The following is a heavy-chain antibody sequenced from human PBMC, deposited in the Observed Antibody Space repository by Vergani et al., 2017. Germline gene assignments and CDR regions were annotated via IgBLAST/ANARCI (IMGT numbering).Heavy chain of an antibody. Sequence: QVQLEESGPGLVKPSETLSLTCTVSDGSFNTYYWSWIGHPPGKGLEWIGYIYSTGSTNYNPSLNSLVTMSVDTSKNQFSLKLRSVTAADTAVYFCARVMYRDEASTGYRLEGMDIWGQGTTVTISS. CDR3: ARVMYRDEASTGYRLEGMDI. D-gene: IGHD3-9*01. V-gene: IGHV4-59*13. CDR2: IYSTGST. J-gene: IGHJ6*02. CDR1: DGSFNTYY.